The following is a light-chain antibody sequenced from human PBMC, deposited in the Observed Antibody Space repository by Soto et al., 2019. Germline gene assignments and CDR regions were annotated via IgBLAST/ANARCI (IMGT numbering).Light chain of an antibody. V-gene: IGLV2-14*01. CDR2: DVS. Sequence: QSVLAQPASVSGSPGQSITISCTGTSSDVGGYNYVSWYQQHPGKAPNLLIYDVSNRPSGVSNRFSGSKSGNTAPLTISGLQAEDEADYYCSSYTSSSTPFYVFGTGTKVTDL. CDR3: SSYTSSSTPFYV. CDR1: SSDVGGYNY. J-gene: IGLJ1*01.